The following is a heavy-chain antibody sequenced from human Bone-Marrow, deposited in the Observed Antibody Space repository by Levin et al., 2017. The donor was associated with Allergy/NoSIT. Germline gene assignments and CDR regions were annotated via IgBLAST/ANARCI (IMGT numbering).Heavy chain of an antibody. Sequence: PAASVKVSCKASGYTFTSYYMHWVRQAPGQGLEWMGIINPSGGSTSYAQKFQGRVTMTRDTSTSTVYMELSSLRSEDTAVYYCARVSRYDFWSGTPPFDYWGQGTLVTVSS. J-gene: IGHJ4*02. CDR1: GYTFTSYY. CDR3: ARVSRYDFWSGTPPFDY. CDR2: INPSGGST. D-gene: IGHD3-3*01. V-gene: IGHV1-46*01.